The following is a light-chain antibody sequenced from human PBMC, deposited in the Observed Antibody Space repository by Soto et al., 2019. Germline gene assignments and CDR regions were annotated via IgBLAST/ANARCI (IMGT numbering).Light chain of an antibody. CDR1: SSNIGSYS. V-gene: IGLV1-47*01. J-gene: IGLJ3*02. CDR3: AAWDGSLSGWV. Sequence: QSVLTQPPSASATPGQRVTISCSGSSSNIGSYSVYWYRQLPGTAPELLIYRDNQRLSGVPDRFSGSRSGTSASLAISGLRSEYEADYYCAAWDGSLSGWVFGGGTKLTVL. CDR2: RDN.